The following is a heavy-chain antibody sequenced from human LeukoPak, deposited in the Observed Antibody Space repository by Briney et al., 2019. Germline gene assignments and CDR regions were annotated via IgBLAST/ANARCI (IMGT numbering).Heavy chain of an antibody. J-gene: IGHJ5*02. CDR3: ARHHLVRGVIIIDWFDP. CDR1: GGSISSSSYY. V-gene: IGHV4-39*01. Sequence: SETLSLTCTVSGGSISSSSYYWGWIRQPPGKGLEWIGSIYYSGSTYYNPSLKSRVTISVDTSKNQFSLKLSSVTAADTAVYYCARHHLVRGVIIIDWFDPWGQGTLVTVS. D-gene: IGHD3-10*01. CDR2: IYYSGST.